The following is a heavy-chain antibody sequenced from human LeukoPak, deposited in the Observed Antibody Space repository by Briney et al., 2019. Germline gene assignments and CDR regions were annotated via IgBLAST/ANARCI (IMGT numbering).Heavy chain of an antibody. J-gene: IGHJ3*02. Sequence: SETLSLTCTVSGGSISSYYWSWSRQPPGQGVEGFGYIYYSGSTNYNPSLKRRVTISVYTSKNQFSLTLSSVTAPDTAVYYCARVFPRDVFDIWGQGTMVTVSS. CDR2: IYYSGST. V-gene: IGHV4-59*01. CDR1: GGSISSYY. CDR3: ARVFPRDVFDI.